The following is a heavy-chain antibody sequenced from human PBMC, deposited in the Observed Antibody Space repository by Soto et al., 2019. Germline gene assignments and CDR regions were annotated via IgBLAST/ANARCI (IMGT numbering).Heavy chain of an antibody. CDR1: GDSVSSAGFD. J-gene: IGHJ5*02. Sequence: KPXETLSLTFTVSGDSVSSAGFDWIWIRQAPGKGLEWIGFIYFSGSANYNPSLKSRVTMSLDTSKNQFSLNLSSVTPADTAVYYCARANSGRNWFEPWGQGTLVTV. V-gene: IGHV4-61*08. CDR3: ARANSGRNWFEP. CDR2: IYFSGSA. D-gene: IGHD6-19*01.